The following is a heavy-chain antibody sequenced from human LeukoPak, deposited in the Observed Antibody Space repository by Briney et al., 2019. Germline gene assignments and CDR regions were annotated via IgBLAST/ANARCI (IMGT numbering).Heavy chain of an antibody. CDR2: ISGSGGST. CDR3: ARAEGYCSGGGCYGVY. J-gene: IGHJ4*02. V-gene: IGHV3-23*01. Sequence: PGGSLRLSCAASGFTFSSYVMSWVRQAPGKGLEWVSGISGSGGSTYYADSVKGRFTISRDNSKNTLYLQMNSLRAEDTAVYYCARAEGYCSGGGCYGVYWGQGTLVTVSS. CDR1: GFTFSSYV. D-gene: IGHD2-15*01.